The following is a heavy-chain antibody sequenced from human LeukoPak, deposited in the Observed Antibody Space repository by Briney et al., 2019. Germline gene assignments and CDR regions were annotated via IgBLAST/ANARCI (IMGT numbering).Heavy chain of an antibody. V-gene: IGHV3-30*18. CDR1: GFTFSSYG. J-gene: IGHJ4*02. CDR2: ISYDGSNK. CDR3: AKDTYYHDSTGFYVFDH. Sequence: GGSLILSGAASGFTFSSYGMHWVRQAPGQGLEWVAVISYDGSNKNYADSVKGRFTISRDNSKNTVYLQMNSLRAEDTAVYYCAKDTYYHDSTGFYVFDHWGQGTLVTVSS. D-gene: IGHD3-22*01.